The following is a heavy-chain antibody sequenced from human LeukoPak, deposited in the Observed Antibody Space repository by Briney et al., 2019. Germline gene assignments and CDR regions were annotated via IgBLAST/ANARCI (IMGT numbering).Heavy chain of an antibody. J-gene: IGHJ4*02. CDR1: GFTFSSYG. V-gene: IGHV3-23*01. CDR3: ARVRTAGSGWTQKDFDY. Sequence: GRSLRLSCAASGFTFSSYGMHWVRQAPGKGLEWVSTVSASGGSPYYADSVKGRFTISRDNSKNTLYLQMNSLRSEDTAVYYCARVRTAGSGWTQKDFDYWGQGTLVTVSS. D-gene: IGHD6-19*01. CDR2: VSASGGSP.